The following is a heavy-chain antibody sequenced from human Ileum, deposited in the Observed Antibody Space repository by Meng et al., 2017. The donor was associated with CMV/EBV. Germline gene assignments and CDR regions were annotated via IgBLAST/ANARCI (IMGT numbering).Heavy chain of an antibody. V-gene: IGHV1-18*01. Sequence: SVKVSCKASGYTFTSYDISWVRRAPGQGLEWMGWISTDNGNTNYAQSFQGRVTLTTDASTSTAYMEVRGLRSDDTAVYYCARDRVPNDFWNGWVSKGMDVWGQGTTVTVSS. CDR1: GYTFTSYD. J-gene: IGHJ6*02. CDR2: ISTDNGNT. D-gene: IGHD3-3*01. CDR3: ARDRVPNDFWNGWVSKGMDV.